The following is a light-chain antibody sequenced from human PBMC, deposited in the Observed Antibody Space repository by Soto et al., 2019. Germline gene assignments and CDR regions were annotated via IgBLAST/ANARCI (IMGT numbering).Light chain of an antibody. CDR3: CSYAGSYTVV. J-gene: IGLJ2*01. V-gene: IGLV2-11*01. CDR2: YVN. CDR1: SSDVGGYNY. Sequence: QSALTQPRSVSGSPGQSVTISCTGTSSDVGGYNYVSWYQQHPGKAPKLMIYYVNKRPSGVTDRFSGSKSGNTASLTISGLQAEDEADYYCCSYAGSYTVVFGGGTKLTVL.